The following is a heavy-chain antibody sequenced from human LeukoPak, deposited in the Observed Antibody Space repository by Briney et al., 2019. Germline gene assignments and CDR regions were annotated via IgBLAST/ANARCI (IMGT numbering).Heavy chain of an antibody. CDR1: GYTFTGYY. J-gene: IGHJ4*02. V-gene: IGHV1-2*02. CDR3: ARDARGIVASGTELDY. Sequence: ASVKVSCKASGYTFTGYYMHWARQAPGQGLEWMGWINPNSGGTNYAQKFQGRVTMTRDTSISTAYMELSRLRSDDTAVYYCARDARGIVASGTELDYWGQGTLVTVSS. CDR2: INPNSGGT. D-gene: IGHD2/OR15-2a*01.